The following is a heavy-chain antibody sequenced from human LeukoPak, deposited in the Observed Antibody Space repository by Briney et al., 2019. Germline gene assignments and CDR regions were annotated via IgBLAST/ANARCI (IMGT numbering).Heavy chain of an antibody. CDR1: GCCFPSYW. V-gene: IGHV5-51*01. D-gene: IGHD5-18*01. J-gene: IGHJ4*02. CDR2: VYPADSDT. Sequence: GESLTIPCNGSGCCFPSYWIAWVRQMPAKGLEWMGNVYPADSDTRYSRSVQGQVTISADKSIGTAYLQWTSLRASETAIYYFARGGVGNSYGYVYWGEGTLVTVSS. CDR3: ARGGVGNSYGYVY.